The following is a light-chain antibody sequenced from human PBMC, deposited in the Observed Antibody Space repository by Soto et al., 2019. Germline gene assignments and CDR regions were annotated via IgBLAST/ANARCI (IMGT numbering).Light chain of an antibody. CDR3: QQTHTFPLT. CDR2: ATS. J-gene: IGKJ3*01. Sequence: DIQMTQSPSSVSASVGDRVTITCRARQGVSSWLAWYQQKPGKAPNLLIYATSNLQSGVPSRFIGSGSGTDFTLTISSLHPEDFATYYCQQTHTFPLTFGPGTKVDIK. V-gene: IGKV1-12*01. CDR1: QGVSSW.